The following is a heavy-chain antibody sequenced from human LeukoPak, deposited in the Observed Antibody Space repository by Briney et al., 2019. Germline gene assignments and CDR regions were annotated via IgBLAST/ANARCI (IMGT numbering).Heavy chain of an antibody. D-gene: IGHD3-22*01. J-gene: IGHJ3*02. CDR3: GRDPPTRYYYDSSGYDAFDI. CDR2: IYYSGST. V-gene: IGHV4-31*03. CDR1: GGSISSGGYY. Sequence: SETLSLTCTVSGGSISSGGYYWSWIRQHPGKGLEWIGYIYYSGSTYYNPSLKSRVTISVDTSKNQFSLKLSSVTAADTAVYYCGRDPPTRYYYDSSGYDAFDIWGQGTMVTVSS.